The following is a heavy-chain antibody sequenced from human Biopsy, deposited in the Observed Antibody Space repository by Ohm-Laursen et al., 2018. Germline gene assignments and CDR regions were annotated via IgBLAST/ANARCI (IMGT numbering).Heavy chain of an antibody. CDR3: ATKLTGYFHH. D-gene: IGHD3-9*01. J-gene: IGHJ1*01. V-gene: IGHV1-69*06. Sequence: GSSVKVSCKPSGYTFTGYYLHWVRQAPGQGLEWLGGNIPILGTGNYAQKFQDRVTVAADTSTSTATMELRSLRSDDTAVYYCATKLTGYFHHWGQGTLVIVSS. CDR1: GYTFTGYY. CDR2: NIPILGTG.